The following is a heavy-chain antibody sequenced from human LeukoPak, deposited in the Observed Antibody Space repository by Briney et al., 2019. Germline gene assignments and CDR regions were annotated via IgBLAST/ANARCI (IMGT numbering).Heavy chain of an antibody. Sequence: PSETLSLTCTVSGGSISSYYWSWIRQPAGQGLEWIGRIYTSGSTNYNPSLKSRVTMSVDTSKNQFSLKLSSVTAADTAVYYCARGGYSYGSDAFDIWGQGTMVTVSS. J-gene: IGHJ3*02. CDR2: IYTSGST. CDR3: ARGGYSYGSDAFDI. CDR1: GGSISSYY. V-gene: IGHV4-4*07. D-gene: IGHD5-18*01.